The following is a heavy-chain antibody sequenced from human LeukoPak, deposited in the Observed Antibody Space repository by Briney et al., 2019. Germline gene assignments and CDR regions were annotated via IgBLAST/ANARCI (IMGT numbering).Heavy chain of an antibody. CDR1: GFTFSSYA. CDR3: ARVQYYGSGSYYNWFDP. V-gene: IGHV3-64*01. Sequence: GGSLRLSCAASGFTFSSYAMHWVRQAPGKGLEYVSAISSNGGSTYYANSVKGRFTISRDNSKNTLYLQMGSLRAEDMAVYYCARVQYYGSGSYYNWFDPWGQETLVTVSS. D-gene: IGHD3-10*01. J-gene: IGHJ5*02. CDR2: ISSNGGST.